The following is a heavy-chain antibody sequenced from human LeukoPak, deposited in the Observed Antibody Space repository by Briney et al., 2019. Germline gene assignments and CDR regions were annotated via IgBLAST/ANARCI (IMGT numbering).Heavy chain of an antibody. D-gene: IGHD3-22*01. J-gene: IGHJ4*02. V-gene: IGHV4-34*01. CDR3: ARGIYDSSGYYFDY. Sequence: SETLSLTCAVYGGSFSGYYWSWIRQPPGKGLEWIGEINHSGSTNYNPSLKSRVTISVDTSKNQFSLELSSVTAADTAVYYCARGIYDSSGYYFDYWGQGTLVTVSS. CDR1: GGSFSGYY. CDR2: INHSGST.